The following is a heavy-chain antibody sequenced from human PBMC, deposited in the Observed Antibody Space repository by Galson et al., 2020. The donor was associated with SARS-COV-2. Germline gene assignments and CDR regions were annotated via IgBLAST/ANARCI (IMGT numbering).Heavy chain of an antibody. CDR2: IYHSGST. Sequence: SETLSLTCAVSGGSINSSNWWSWVRQPPGKGLEWIGEIYHSGSTNYNPSLKSRVTISVDTSKNQFSLKLSSVTAADTAVYYCARGRDYYGSSWFDPWGQGTLVTVSS. CDR3: ARGRDYYGSSWFDP. D-gene: IGHD3-10*01. J-gene: IGHJ5*02. V-gene: IGHV4-4*02. CDR1: GGSINSSNW.